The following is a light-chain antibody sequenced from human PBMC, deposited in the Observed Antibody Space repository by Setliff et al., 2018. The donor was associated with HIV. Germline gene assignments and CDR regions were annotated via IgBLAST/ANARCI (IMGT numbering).Light chain of an antibody. CDR3: PSYDSRLSGSV. Sequence: QSVLTQPPSVSEAPGQRVTVSCTGSSSNIGTGHDVHWYQQFPGTTPKLLIYANNNRPSGVPDRFSGSKSGTSASLAITGLQAEDEADYSCPSYDSRLSGSVFGTGTKVTVL. CDR2: ANN. V-gene: IGLV1-40*01. CDR1: SSNIGTGHD. J-gene: IGLJ1*01.